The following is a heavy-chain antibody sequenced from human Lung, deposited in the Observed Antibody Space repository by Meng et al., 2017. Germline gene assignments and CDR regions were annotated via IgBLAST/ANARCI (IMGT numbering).Heavy chain of an antibody. V-gene: IGHV3-74*01. CDR3: TNDRLNH. CDR2: INRDGTKP. D-gene: IGHD1-1*01. Sequence: VRLGGAGVGLVPAGGFLRLSCAAYGFTFTDHWRHWVRQGPGKGLVWVSRINRDGTKPTYADSVKGRFTISRDNAKNTLYLQMNNLRAEDTAFYYCTNDRLNHWGQGALVTVSS. J-gene: IGHJ1*01. CDR1: GFTFTDHW.